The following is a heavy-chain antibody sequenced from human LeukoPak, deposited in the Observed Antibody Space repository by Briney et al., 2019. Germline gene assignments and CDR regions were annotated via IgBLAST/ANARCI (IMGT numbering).Heavy chain of an antibody. Sequence: GASVKVSCKASGYTFTSYDINWVRQATGQGLEWMGWMNPNSGNTGYAQKFQGSVTMTRNTSISTAYMELSSLRSEDTAVYYCARGREYYYGSGSYYTDWFDPWGQGTLVTVSS. D-gene: IGHD3-10*01. J-gene: IGHJ5*02. CDR2: MNPNSGNT. CDR3: ARGREYYYGSGSYYTDWFDP. V-gene: IGHV1-8*01. CDR1: GYTFTSYD.